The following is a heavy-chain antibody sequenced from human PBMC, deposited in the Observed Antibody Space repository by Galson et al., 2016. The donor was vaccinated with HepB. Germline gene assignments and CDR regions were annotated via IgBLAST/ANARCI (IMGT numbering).Heavy chain of an antibody. CDR2: ISNYKGDT. CDR3: ARRVVVPAAPTNQYFYFSAMDV. D-gene: IGHD2-2*01. CDR1: GDAFTSYG. J-gene: IGHJ6*02. Sequence: SVKVSCKASGDAFTSYGVSWVRQAPGQGLEWMGWISNYKGDTDYAQNFQGRVTMTRDTSTSTAYMELRSLRSDDTAVYYCARRVVVPAAPTNQYFYFSAMDVWGQGTTVTVSS. V-gene: IGHV1-18*01.